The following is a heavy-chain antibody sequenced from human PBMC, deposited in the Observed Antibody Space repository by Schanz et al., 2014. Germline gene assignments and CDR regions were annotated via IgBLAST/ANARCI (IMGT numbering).Heavy chain of an antibody. CDR3: VKEGTVVSGSPRDY. Sequence: QVQLVESGGGVVQPGRSLRLSCAASGFTFSTCAMHWVRQAPGKGLEWVAIISYDGRHKNYADSVKGRFTISRDNAKSSLYLQMSSLRADDTAVYYCVKEGTVVSGSPRDYWGQGALVTVSS. J-gene: IGHJ4*02. V-gene: IGHV3-30*04. CDR1: GFTFSTCA. CDR2: ISYDGRHK. D-gene: IGHD3-10*01.